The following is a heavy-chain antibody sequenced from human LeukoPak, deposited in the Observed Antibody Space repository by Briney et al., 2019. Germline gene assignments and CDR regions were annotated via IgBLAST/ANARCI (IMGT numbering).Heavy chain of an antibody. D-gene: IGHD6-13*01. CDR2: IYYSGST. CDR3: ARARAAAGINWFDP. V-gene: IGHV4-39*01. Sequence: SETLSLTCTVSGGSISSSSYYWGWIRQPPGKGLECIGSIYYSGSTYYNPSLKSRVTISVDTSKNQFSLKLSSVTAADTAVYYCARARAAAGINWFDPWGQGTLVTVSS. J-gene: IGHJ5*02. CDR1: GGSISSSSYY.